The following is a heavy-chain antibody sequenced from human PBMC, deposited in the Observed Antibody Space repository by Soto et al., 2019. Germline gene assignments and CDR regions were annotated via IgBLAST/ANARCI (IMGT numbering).Heavy chain of an antibody. Sequence: QVQLQESGPGLVKPSGTLSLTCAVSGGSISIPNWWAWVRQAPGKGLEWIGEIDHSGSTNYNPSLNSRVTISLDRSKNQFSLRLSSVAAADTAVYYCARGQFYAFDIWGQGTMVTVSS. CDR2: IDHSGST. D-gene: IGHD3-3*01. V-gene: IGHV4-4*02. CDR3: ARGQFYAFDI. CDR1: GGSISIPNW. J-gene: IGHJ3*02.